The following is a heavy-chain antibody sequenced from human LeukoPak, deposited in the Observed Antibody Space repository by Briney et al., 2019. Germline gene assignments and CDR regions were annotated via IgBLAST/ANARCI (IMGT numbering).Heavy chain of an antibody. J-gene: IGHJ4*02. CDR3: AKSATVGPTRGHFDY. D-gene: IGHD1-26*01. Sequence: PGGSLRLSCAASGFTLSDYAMNWVRQAPGKGLEGVSEISGSGVSTYYADSVKGRFTISRDNSENTLYLQMNSLRSEDTAVYYCAKSATVGPTRGHFDYWGQETLVTVSS. CDR2: ISGSGVST. CDR1: GFTLSDYA. V-gene: IGHV3-23*01.